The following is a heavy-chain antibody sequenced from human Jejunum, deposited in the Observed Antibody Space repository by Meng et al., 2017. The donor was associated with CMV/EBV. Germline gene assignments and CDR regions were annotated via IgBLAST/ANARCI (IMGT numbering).Heavy chain of an antibody. D-gene: IGHD3-10*01. V-gene: IGHV3-74*01. Sequence: YWIHWVRQAPGKGLVWVSRINGDGSFIRYAESVKGRFTISRDNAENTVSLQMNSLRAEDTAVYYCAREETILSRGDMNYYGMDVWGQGTTVTVSS. CDR2: INGDGSFI. CDR1: YW. CDR3: AREETILSRGDMNYYGMDV. J-gene: IGHJ6*02.